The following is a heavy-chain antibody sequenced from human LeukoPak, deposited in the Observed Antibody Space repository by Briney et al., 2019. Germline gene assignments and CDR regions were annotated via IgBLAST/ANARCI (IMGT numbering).Heavy chain of an antibody. Sequence: PSETLSLTCTVSGGSMTSYYWTWIRQPPGKGLEWIGYIYYRGTTYYNPSLKSRVTMSVDVFKKQFSLKLSSVTAADTAVYYCARGAHEGPYHFAYWGQETLVTVSS. CDR3: ARGAHEGPYHFAY. D-gene: IGHD2-2*02. CDR2: IYYRGTT. CDR1: GGSMTSYY. V-gene: IGHV4-59*01. J-gene: IGHJ4*02.